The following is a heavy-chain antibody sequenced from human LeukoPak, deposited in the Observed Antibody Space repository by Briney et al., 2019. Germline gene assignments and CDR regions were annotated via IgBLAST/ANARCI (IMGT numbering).Heavy chain of an antibody. CDR3: ARANLYYDFWSGYYNLGRNQYGMDV. D-gene: IGHD3-3*01. V-gene: IGHV4-59*01. Sequence: SGTLSLTCAVYGGSFSSYYWSWIRQPPGKGLEWIGYIYYSGSTNYNPSLKSRVTISVDTSKNQFSLKLSSVTAADTAVYYCARANLYYDFWSGYYNLGRNQYGMDVWGQGTTVTVSS. J-gene: IGHJ6*02. CDR2: IYYSGST. CDR1: GGSFSSYY.